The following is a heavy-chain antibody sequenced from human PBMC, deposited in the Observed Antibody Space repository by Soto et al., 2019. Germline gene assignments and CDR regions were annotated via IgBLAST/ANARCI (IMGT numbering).Heavy chain of an antibody. J-gene: IGHJ6*02. CDR3: AKDVGQQLVLNYGMDV. CDR1: GFTFRSFG. CDR2: VSYDGNHK. Sequence: QVQLVESGGGVIQPGTSLSLSCGSSGFTFRSFGMYWVRQAPGKGLEWVAVVSYDGNHKYYADSVKGRFTVSRDNAKNRLYLQMNSLRGEDTAVYYGAKDVGQQLVLNYGMDVWGQGTTVTVSS. V-gene: IGHV3-30*18. D-gene: IGHD6-13*01.